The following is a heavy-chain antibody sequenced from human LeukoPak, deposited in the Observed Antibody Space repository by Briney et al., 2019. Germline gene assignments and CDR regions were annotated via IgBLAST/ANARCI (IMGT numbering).Heavy chain of an antibody. CDR2: INHSGST. CDR3: VRDRDGSHDY. J-gene: IGHJ4*02. D-gene: IGHD1-26*01. V-gene: IGHV4-34*01. Sequence: SETLSLTCAVYGGSFSGCFWTWIRQPPGKGLEWIGEINHSGSTNYSPSLKSRVTMSLDTSKNQFSLKLSSVTAADTAVYYCVRDRDGSHDYWGQGTQVTVSS. CDR1: GGSFSGCF.